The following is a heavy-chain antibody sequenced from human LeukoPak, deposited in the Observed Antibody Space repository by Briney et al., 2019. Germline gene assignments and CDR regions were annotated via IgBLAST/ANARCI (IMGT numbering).Heavy chain of an antibody. V-gene: IGHV3-33*01. D-gene: IGHD3-22*01. J-gene: IGHJ4*02. CDR2: IWFDGINK. CDR1: GFTFRTYG. Sequence: GRSLRLSCAVSGFTFRTYGMHWVRQAPGKGLEWVAVIWFDGINKYYADSVKGRFTISRDNSKNTLYLQMNSLRAEDTAVYYCARDPLLRYYFDYWGQGTLVTVSS. CDR3: ARDPLLRYYFDY.